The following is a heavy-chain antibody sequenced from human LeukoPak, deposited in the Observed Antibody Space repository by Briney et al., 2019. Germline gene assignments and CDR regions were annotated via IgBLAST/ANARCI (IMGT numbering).Heavy chain of an antibody. CDR3: AKDGSSWYYDFWSGPNWFDP. V-gene: IGHV3-23*01. Sequence: GGSLRLSCAASGFTFSSYVMSWVRQAPGKGLEWVSAISGSGGSTYYADSVKGRFTISRDNSKNTLYLQMNSLRAEDTAVYYCAKDGSSWYYDFWSGPNWFDPWGQGTLVTVSS. CDR2: ISGSGGST. CDR1: GFTFSSYV. D-gene: IGHD3-3*01. J-gene: IGHJ5*02.